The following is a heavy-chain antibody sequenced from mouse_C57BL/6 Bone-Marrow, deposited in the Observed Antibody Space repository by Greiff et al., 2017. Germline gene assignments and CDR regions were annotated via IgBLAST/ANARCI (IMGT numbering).Heavy chain of an antibody. D-gene: IGHD2-5*01. CDR1: GFTFSSYG. CDR3: AGHSNSWFAY. V-gene: IGHV5-6*01. CDR2: ISSGGSYT. J-gene: IGHJ3*01. Sequence: EVHLVESGGDLVKPGGSLKLSCAASGFTFSSYGMSWVRQTPDKRLEWVATISSGGSYTYYPDSVEGRFTISRDNAKNTLYLQMCSLKSEDTAMFYYAGHSNSWFAYWGQGTLVTVSA.